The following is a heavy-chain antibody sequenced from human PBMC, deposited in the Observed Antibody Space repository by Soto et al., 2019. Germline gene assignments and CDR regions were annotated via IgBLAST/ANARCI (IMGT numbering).Heavy chain of an antibody. Sequence: GGSLRLSCTASGLTFSSYSMNWVRQAPGKGLEWLSYISSSGSHIDYADSVKGRFTISRDNAKNSLYLQMNSLRGEDTAIYYCARLGPYGSETYSFRYNWFDPWGQGTLVTVSS. CDR2: ISSSGSHI. V-gene: IGHV3-48*01. CDR1: GLTFSSYS. J-gene: IGHJ5*02. CDR3: ARLGPYGSETYSFRYNWFDP. D-gene: IGHD3-10*01.